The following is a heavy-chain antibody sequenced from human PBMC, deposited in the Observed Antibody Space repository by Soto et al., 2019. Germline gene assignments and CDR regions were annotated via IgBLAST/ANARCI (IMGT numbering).Heavy chain of an antibody. V-gene: IGHV4-59*01. CDR3: ARVNSSGWLRWFDP. CDR2: IYYSEST. CDR1: GCSISSYY. D-gene: IGHD6-19*01. Sequence: SETLSLTCTVSGCSISSYYWSWIRQPPGKGLEWIGYIYYSESTNYNPSLKSRVTISVDTSKNQFSLKLSSVTAADTAVYYCARVNSSGWLRWFDPWGRGTLVTVSS. J-gene: IGHJ5*02.